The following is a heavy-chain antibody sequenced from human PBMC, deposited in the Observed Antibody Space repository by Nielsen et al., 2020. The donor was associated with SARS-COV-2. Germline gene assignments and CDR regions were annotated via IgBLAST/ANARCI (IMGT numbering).Heavy chain of an antibody. J-gene: IGHJ6*02. CDR1: GYSFTSYW. D-gene: IGHD4-23*01. CDR3: ASGADYAAYGGDPDYGMDV. CDR2: IYPGDSDT. Sequence: KVSCKGSGYSFTSYWIDWVRQMPRKGLEWMGIIYPGDSDTRYSPSFQGQVTISADKSISTAYLQWSSLKASDTAMYYCASGADYAAYGGDPDYGMDVWGQGTTVTVSS. V-gene: IGHV5-51*01.